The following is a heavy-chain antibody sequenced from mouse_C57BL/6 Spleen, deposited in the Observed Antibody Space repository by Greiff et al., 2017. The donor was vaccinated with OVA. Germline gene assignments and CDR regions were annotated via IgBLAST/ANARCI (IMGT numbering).Heavy chain of an antibody. CDR1: GYSITSGYY. D-gene: IGHD1-1*01. CDR2: ISYDGSN. V-gene: IGHV3-6*01. Sequence: EVKLVESGPGLVKPSQSLSLTCSVTGYSITSGYYWNWIRQFPGNKLEWMGYISYDGSNNYNPSLKNRISITRDTSKNQFFLKLNSVTTEDTATDDCARGTTVGEGFAYWGQGTLVTVSA. J-gene: IGHJ3*01. CDR3: ARGTTVGEGFAY.